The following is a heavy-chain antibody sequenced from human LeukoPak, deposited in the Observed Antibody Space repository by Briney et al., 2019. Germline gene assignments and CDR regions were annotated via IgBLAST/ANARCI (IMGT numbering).Heavy chain of an antibody. CDR3: AKGPNFGSWRAVDY. V-gene: IGHV3-23*01. CDR2: IAGDGAS. Sequence: GGSLRLSCAVSGFTFRSHDMSWVRQTLEKGLEWVSSIAGDGASFYADSVRGRFTISRDKSQNILYLQMNSLRADDTAIYYCAKGPNFGSWRAVDYWGQGSLVTVSP. D-gene: IGHD3-10*01. J-gene: IGHJ4*02. CDR1: GFTFRSHD.